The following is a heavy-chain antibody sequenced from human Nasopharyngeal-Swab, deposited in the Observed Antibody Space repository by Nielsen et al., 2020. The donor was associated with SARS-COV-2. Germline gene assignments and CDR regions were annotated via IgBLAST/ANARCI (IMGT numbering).Heavy chain of an antibody. CDR3: ARHTGFGEAGYFDY. CDR2: ISSSGSTI. V-gene: IGHV3-48*03. Sequence: GGSLRLSCAASGFTFSSYEMNWVRQAPGKGLEWVSYISSSGSTIYYADSVKGRFTISRDNAKNSLYLQMNSLRAEDTAVYYCARHTGFGEAGYFDYWGQGTLVTVSS. D-gene: IGHD3-10*01. J-gene: IGHJ4*02. CDR1: GFTFSSYE.